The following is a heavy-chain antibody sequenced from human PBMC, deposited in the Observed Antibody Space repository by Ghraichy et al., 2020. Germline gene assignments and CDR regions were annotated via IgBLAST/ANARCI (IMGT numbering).Heavy chain of an antibody. V-gene: IGHV4-38-2*02. D-gene: IGHD3-9*01. CDR3: ARGYYDILTGYSPDALDI. Sequence: SETLSLTCTVSGYSISSGYYWGWIRQPPGKGLEWIGSIYHSGSTYHNPSLKSRVTISVDTSKNQFSLKLSSVTAADTAVYYCARGYYDILTGYSPDALDIWGQGTMVTVSS. CDR1: GYSISSGYY. J-gene: IGHJ3*02. CDR2: IYHSGST.